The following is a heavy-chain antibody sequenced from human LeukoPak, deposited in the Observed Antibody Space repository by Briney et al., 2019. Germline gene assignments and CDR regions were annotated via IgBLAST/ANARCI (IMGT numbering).Heavy chain of an antibody. CDR1: GFTFSSYG. V-gene: IGHV3-33*06. D-gene: IGHD3-3*01. Sequence: GRSLRLSCAASGFTFSSYGMHWVRQAPGKGLEWVAVIWYDGSNKYYADSVKGRFTTSRDNSKNTLYLQMNSLRAEDTAVYYCAKDLRLRTYYDFWSGLDYWGQGPLVTVSS. J-gene: IGHJ4*02. CDR2: IWYDGSNK. CDR3: AKDLRLRTYYDFWSGLDY.